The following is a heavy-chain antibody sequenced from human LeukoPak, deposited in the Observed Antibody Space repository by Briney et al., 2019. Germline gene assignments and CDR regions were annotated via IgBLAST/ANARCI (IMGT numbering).Heavy chain of an antibody. CDR1: GFTFSSYA. Sequence: PGGSLRLSCAASGFTFSSYAMSWVRQAPGKGLEWVSAISGSGGSTYYADSVKGRFTISRDNSKNTLYLQMNSLRAEDTAVYYWAKAGQTFIYGSGTLERYYFDYWGQGTLVNVSS. J-gene: IGHJ4*01. V-gene: IGHV3-23*01. D-gene: IGHD3-10*01. CDR3: AKAGQTFIYGSGTLERYYFDY. CDR2: ISGSGGST.